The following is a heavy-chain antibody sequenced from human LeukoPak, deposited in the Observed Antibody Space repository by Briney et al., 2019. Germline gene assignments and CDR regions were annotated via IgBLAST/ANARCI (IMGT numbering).Heavy chain of an antibody. CDR2: IKSKTDGGTT. V-gene: IGHV3-15*07. CDR1: GFTFSSYW. D-gene: IGHD1-26*01. Sequence: GGSLRLSCVASGFTFSSYWMHWVRQAPGKGLEWVGRIKSKTDGGTTDYAAPVKGRFTISRDDSKNTLYLQMNSLKTEDTAVYYCTTDDSGILFPPDYWGQGTLVTVSS. J-gene: IGHJ4*02. CDR3: TTDDSGILFPPDY.